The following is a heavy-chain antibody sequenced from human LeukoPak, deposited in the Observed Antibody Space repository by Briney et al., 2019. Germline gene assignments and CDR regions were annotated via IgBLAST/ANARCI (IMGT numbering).Heavy chain of an antibody. CDR2: IRSKAYGGTT. Sequence: GGSLRLSCTASGFTFGDYAMSWVRQAPGKGLEWVGFIRSKAYGGTTEYAASVKGRFTISRDDSKSVAYLQMNSLKTEDTAVYYCTRTDYDILTGYYGTVDYWGQGTLVTVSS. CDR1: GFTFGDYA. J-gene: IGHJ4*02. CDR3: TRTDYDILTGYYGTVDY. V-gene: IGHV3-49*04. D-gene: IGHD3-9*01.